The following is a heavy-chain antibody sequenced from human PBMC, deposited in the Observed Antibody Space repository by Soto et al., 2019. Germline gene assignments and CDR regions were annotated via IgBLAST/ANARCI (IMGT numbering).Heavy chain of an antibody. D-gene: IGHD3-22*01. Sequence: QLQLQESGPGLVKPSETLSLTCTVSGGSISSSSYYWGWIRQPPGKGLEWIGSIYYSGSTYYNPSLKSRVTISVDTSKNQFSLKLSSVTAADTAVYYCARHAPITMIVVVLKEFDYWGQGTLVTVSS. CDR3: ARHAPITMIVVVLKEFDY. CDR1: GGSISSSSYY. J-gene: IGHJ4*02. V-gene: IGHV4-39*01. CDR2: IYYSGST.